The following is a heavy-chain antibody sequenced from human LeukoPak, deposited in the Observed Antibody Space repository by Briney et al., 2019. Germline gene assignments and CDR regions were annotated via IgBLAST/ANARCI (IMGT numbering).Heavy chain of an antibody. CDR2: ISAYNGNT. Sequence: ASVKVSCKASGYTFTSYGLSWVRQAPGQGLEWMGWISAYNGNTNYAQKLQGRVTMTTDTSTSTAYMELRSLRSDDTAVYYCARGELLWFEEFTVYYYGMDVWGKGTTVTVSS. J-gene: IGHJ6*04. D-gene: IGHD3-10*01. V-gene: IGHV1-18*04. CDR1: GYTFTSYG. CDR3: ARGELLWFEEFTVYYYGMDV.